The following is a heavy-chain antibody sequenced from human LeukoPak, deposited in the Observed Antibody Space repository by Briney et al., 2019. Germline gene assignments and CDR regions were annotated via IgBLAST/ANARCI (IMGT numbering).Heavy chain of an antibody. CDR1: GFTFSSHA. V-gene: IGHV3-23*01. Sequence: GGSLRLSCAASGFTFSSHAMSWVRQAPGKGLEWVSAISGSGGSTYYADSVKGRFTISRDNSKNTLYLQMNSLRAEDTAVYYCATRSIQWEPFDYWGQGTLVTVSS. D-gene: IGHD1-26*01. CDR3: ATRSIQWEPFDY. CDR2: ISGSGGST. J-gene: IGHJ4*02.